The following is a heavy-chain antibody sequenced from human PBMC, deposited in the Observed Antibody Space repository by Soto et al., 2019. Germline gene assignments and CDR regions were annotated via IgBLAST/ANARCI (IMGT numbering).Heavy chain of an antibody. CDR3: ARASREGWFDP. Sequence: PSETLSLTCAVYGGSFSDYFWNWIRQPPGKGLEWIGEINHSGSTNYNPSLKSRVTISVDTSKNQFSLKLSSVTAADTAVYYCARASREGWFDPWGQGILVTVSS. D-gene: IGHD2-2*01. V-gene: IGHV4-34*01. J-gene: IGHJ5*02. CDR2: INHSGST. CDR1: GGSFSDYF.